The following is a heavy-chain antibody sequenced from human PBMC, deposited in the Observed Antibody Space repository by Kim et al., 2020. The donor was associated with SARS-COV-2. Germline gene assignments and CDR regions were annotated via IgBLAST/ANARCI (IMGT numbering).Heavy chain of an antibody. J-gene: IGHJ3*02. Sequence: SETLSLTCSASGGSISSTSYYWGWIRQPPGKGLEWIGSIYYSGSANYNPSLKSRVSISVDTSKNQFSLQLSSVTAADKAVYYFASHFDSPTASAIWGQG. CDR3: ASHFDSPTASAI. D-gene: IGHD2-15*01. CDR2: IYYSGSA. CDR1: GGSISSTSYY. V-gene: IGHV4-39*01.